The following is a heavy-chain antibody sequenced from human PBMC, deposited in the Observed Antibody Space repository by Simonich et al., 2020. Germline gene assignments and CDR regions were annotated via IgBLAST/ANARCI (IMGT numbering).Heavy chain of an antibody. CDR3: ARDAAGDY. D-gene: IGHD6-13*01. CDR2: VSISNSYI. CDR1: GFTFSSYS. J-gene: IGHJ4*02. V-gene: IGHV3-21*01. Sequence: EVQLVESGGGLVKPGGSLRLSCAASGFTFSSYSMNWVRQAPGQVVEWVSAVSISNSYIYYADSEKGRFTISRANAKNSLYLQMNSLRAEDTAVYYCARDAAGDYWGQGTLVTVSS.